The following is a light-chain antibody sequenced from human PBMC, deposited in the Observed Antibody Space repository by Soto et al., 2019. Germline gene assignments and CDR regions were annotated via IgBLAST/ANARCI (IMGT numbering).Light chain of an antibody. CDR1: SSDVGAYNY. Sequence: QSALTQPASVSGSPGQSITISCTGASSDVGAYNYVSWYQQHPGKAPKLMIFDVSNRPSGVSNRFSASKCGNTASLTISGLQAEDEADYYCSSYTSSSTVVFGGGTKLTVL. V-gene: IGLV2-14*01. CDR3: SSYTSSSTVV. CDR2: DVS. J-gene: IGLJ2*01.